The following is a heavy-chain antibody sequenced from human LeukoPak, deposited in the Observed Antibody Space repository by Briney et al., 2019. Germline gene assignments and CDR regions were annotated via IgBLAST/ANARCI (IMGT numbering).Heavy chain of an antibody. V-gene: IGHV3-15*01. J-gene: IGHJ4*02. D-gene: IGHD3/OR15-3a*01. CDR2: IKRKGDDGTI. CDR3: PAGTGRSDFDY. Sequence: PGGSLRLACAAFGFTFNNAGMSWVRQAPGKGLEWVGRIKRKGDDGTIDYAAPVKDRFSISRDDSKNTLYLQMNSLKSEDTAVYYCPAGTGRSDFDYWGRGAMVTVSS. CDR1: GFTFNNAG.